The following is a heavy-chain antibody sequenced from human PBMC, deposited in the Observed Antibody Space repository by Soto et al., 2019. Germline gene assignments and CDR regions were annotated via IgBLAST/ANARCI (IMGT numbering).Heavy chain of an antibody. CDR3: ARHIAVSGTRGFDF. V-gene: IGHV4-4*02. CDR1: GGSISTNW. CDR2: IYHSGST. J-gene: IGHJ4*02. D-gene: IGHD6-19*01. Sequence: QVQLQESGPGLMKPSGTLSLTCAVSGGSISTNWWSWVRQPPGKGLEWIGEIYHSGSTNYNPSLRNQVTMSVDKSRHHLSLNLISVTAADTAVYYCARHIAVSGTRGFDFWGQGTLVTVSS.